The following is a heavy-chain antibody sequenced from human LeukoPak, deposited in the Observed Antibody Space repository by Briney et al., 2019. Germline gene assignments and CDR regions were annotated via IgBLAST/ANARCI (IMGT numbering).Heavy chain of an antibody. Sequence: ASVKVSCKASGYTFTGYYMHWVRQAPGQGLEWMGWINPNSGGTNYAQKFQGRVTMTRDTSISTAYMELTWLRSDDTAVYYCAREGGYDILTGYQDYWGQGTLVTVSS. CDR1: GYTFTGYY. CDR2: INPNSGGT. CDR3: AREGGYDILTGYQDY. J-gene: IGHJ4*02. D-gene: IGHD3-9*01. V-gene: IGHV1-2*02.